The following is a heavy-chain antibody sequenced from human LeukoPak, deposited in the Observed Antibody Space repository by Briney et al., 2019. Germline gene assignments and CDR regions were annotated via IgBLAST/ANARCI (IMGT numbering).Heavy chain of an antibody. Sequence: VASVKVSCKASGYTFTSYGISWVRQAPGQGLEWMGWISAYNGNTNYAQKLQGRVTMTTDTSTSTAYMELRSLRSDDTAVYYCAREKDCSSTSCKDYWGQGTQVTVSS. V-gene: IGHV1-18*01. J-gene: IGHJ4*02. D-gene: IGHD2-2*01. CDR1: GYTFTSYG. CDR3: AREKDCSSTSCKDY. CDR2: ISAYNGNT.